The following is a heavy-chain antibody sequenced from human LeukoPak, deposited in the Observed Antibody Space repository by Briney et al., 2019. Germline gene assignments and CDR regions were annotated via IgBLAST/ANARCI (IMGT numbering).Heavy chain of an antibody. CDR3: ARDGGYCSGGSCYPVGMDV. V-gene: IGHV1-2*02. D-gene: IGHD2-15*01. Sequence: ASVKVSCRASGYTFTGYYMRWVRQAPGQGLEWMGWINPNSGGTNYAQKFQGRVTMTRDTSISTAYMELSRLRSDDTAVYYCARDGGYCSGGSCYPVGMDVWGQGTTVTVSS. CDR2: INPNSGGT. J-gene: IGHJ6*02. CDR1: GYTFTGYY.